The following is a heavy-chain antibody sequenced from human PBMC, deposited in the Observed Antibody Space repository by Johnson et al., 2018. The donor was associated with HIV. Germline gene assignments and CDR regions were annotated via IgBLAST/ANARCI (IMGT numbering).Heavy chain of an antibody. CDR1: AFTSSSYS. Sequence: VESGGGVVQPGRSLRLSCAASAFTSSSYSMHWVRQAPGQGLEWVAVISYGGNNKYYADSVKGRFTISRDNSKNTLYLQMARLRAEDTAVYYCAKDFGLDWGNGFDIWGQGTMVTVSS. V-gene: IGHV3-30-3*01. J-gene: IGHJ3*02. D-gene: IGHD3-16*01. CDR2: ISYGGNNK. CDR3: AKDFGLDWGNGFDI.